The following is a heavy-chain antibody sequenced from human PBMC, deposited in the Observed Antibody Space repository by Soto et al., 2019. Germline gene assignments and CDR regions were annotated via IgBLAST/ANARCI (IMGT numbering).Heavy chain of an antibody. V-gene: IGHV4-61*01. Sequence: PSETLSLTCTVSGGSVSSGSYYWSWIRQPPGKGLEWIGYIYYSGSTNYNPSLKSRVTISVDTSKNQFSLKLSSVTAADTAVYYCARDTPPITIFGVVPEDYYGMDVWGQGTTVTVSS. J-gene: IGHJ6*02. CDR3: ARDTPPITIFGVVPEDYYGMDV. D-gene: IGHD3-3*01. CDR2: IYYSGST. CDR1: GGSVSSGSYY.